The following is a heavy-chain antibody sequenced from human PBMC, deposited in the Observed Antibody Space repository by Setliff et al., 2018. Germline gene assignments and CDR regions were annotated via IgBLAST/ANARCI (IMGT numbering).Heavy chain of an antibody. CDR1: GYSISSGYY. J-gene: IGHJ4*02. V-gene: IGHV4-38-2*02. Sequence: PSATLSLTCAVSGYSISSGYYWGWIRQPPGKGLEWIGSIHHRGSTYYNPSLKSRVTISVDKSKNQFSLKLSSVTAADTAVYYCARDGGEYWSQGTLVTVSS. CDR2: IHHRGST. CDR3: ARDGGEY. D-gene: IGHD3-16*01.